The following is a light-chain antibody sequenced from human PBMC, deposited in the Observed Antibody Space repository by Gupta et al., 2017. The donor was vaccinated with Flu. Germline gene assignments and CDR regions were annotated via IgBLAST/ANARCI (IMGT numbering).Light chain of an antibody. CDR3: QVWDSSSDHLYV. Sequence: TCGGNNIGSKSVHWYQQKPGQAPVLVVYDDSDRPSGIPERFSGSNSGNTATLTISRVEAGEEADYYCQVWDSSSDHLYVFGTGTKVTVL. CDR1: NIGSKS. CDR2: DDS. J-gene: IGLJ1*01. V-gene: IGLV3-21*02.